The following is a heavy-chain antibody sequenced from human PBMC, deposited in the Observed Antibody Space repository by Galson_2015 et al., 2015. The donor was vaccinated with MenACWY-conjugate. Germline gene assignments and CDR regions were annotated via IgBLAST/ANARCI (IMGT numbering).Heavy chain of an antibody. Sequence: SLRLSCAASGFGFGDYAMNWVRQAPGKGLEWVSGISGRGGSTFYADSVKGRFTISRDNSKNTLYLQLNSLRAEDTAIYYCAKALYTSGWPDFDYWGQGTLVTVSS. D-gene: IGHD6-19*01. CDR2: ISGRGGST. J-gene: IGHJ4*02. CDR3: AKALYTSGWPDFDY. CDR1: GFGFGDYA. V-gene: IGHV3-23*01.